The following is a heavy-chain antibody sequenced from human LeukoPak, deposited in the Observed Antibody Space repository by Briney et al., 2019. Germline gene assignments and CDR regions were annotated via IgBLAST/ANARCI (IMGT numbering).Heavy chain of an antibody. V-gene: IGHV3-23*01. Sequence: GGSLRLSCAASGFTFSSFAMTWVRQAPGKGLEWVSGFDGNGPNTYYADSVKGRWTISRDNSRNTLYLEMNSLRPEDTAIYYCAKPRTTGLGWAQFDYWGQGPLVTVSS. CDR3: AKPRTTGLGWAQFDY. J-gene: IGHJ4*02. D-gene: IGHD2-8*02. CDR2: FDGNGPNT. CDR1: GFTFSSFA.